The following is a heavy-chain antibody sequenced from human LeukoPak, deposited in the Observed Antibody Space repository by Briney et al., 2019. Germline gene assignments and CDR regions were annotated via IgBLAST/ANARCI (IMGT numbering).Heavy chain of an antibody. CDR1: GGTFSSYA. J-gene: IGHJ4*02. Sequence: SVKVSCKASGGTFSSYAISWVRQAPGQGLEWMGGIIPIFGTANYAQKFQGRVTITTDESTSTAYMELSSLRSEDTAVYYCARGYTYYYDSSGYYYDYWGQGTLVTVSS. V-gene: IGHV1-69*05. CDR2: IIPIFGTA. CDR3: ARGYTYYYDSSGYYYDY. D-gene: IGHD3-22*01.